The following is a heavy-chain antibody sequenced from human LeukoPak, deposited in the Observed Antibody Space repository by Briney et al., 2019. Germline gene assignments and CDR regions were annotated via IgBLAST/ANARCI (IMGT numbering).Heavy chain of an antibody. D-gene: IGHD6-19*01. CDR3: ARGNCGWYLDY. Sequence: GASVKVSCKASGYTFTGYYMYWVRQAPGQGLEWMGWINPNSGGSKYAQKFQGRVAMTRDTSISTVYMELSSLRSDDTAVYYCARGNCGWYLDYWGQGTLVTVSS. V-gene: IGHV1-2*02. CDR1: GYTFTGYY. J-gene: IGHJ4*02. CDR2: INPNSGGS.